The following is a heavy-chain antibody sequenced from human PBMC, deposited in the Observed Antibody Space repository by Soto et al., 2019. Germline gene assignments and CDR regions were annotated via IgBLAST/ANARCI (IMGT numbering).Heavy chain of an antibody. V-gene: IGHV1-18*01. CDR2: MSAYNGNT. J-gene: IGHJ5*02. CDR1: GYTFTSYG. D-gene: IGHD6-6*01. Sequence: ASVKVSCKASGYTFTSYGISWVRQAPGQGLEWMGWMSAYNGNTNYAQKLQGRVTMTRNTSISTAYMELSSLRSEDTAVYYCARLRPGGSSSGNWFDPWGQGTLVTVSS. CDR3: ARLRPGGSSSGNWFDP.